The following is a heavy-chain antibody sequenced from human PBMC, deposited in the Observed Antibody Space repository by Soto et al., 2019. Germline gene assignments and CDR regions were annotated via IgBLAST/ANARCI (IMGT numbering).Heavy chain of an antibody. V-gene: IGHV3-21*01. J-gene: IGHJ4*02. CDR3: ARDPGTYGSYFAY. D-gene: IGHD3-10*01. CDR1: GFTFSSDS. Sequence: EVQLVESGGGLVKPGGSLRLSCAASGFTFSSDSVNWVRQAPGKGLEWVSSISSSSTYIYYADSVKGRFTISRDNAKNSLYLQMNSRRADDTAVYYCARDPGTYGSYFAYWGQGTLVTVSS. CDR2: ISSSSTYI.